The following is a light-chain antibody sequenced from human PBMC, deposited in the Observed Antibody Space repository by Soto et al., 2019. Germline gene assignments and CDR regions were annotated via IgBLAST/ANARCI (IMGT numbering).Light chain of an antibody. J-gene: IGLJ2*01. Sequence: QSVLTQPPSVSAAPGQKVTISCSGSNSNIGDHSVSWYQHLPGTAPKLLISDNHNRPSGIPDRFSGSKSDTSATLGITGLQTGDEADYYCVTWDTSLNAMIFGGGTKPPS. CDR1: NSNIGDHS. CDR3: VTWDTSLNAMI. V-gene: IGLV1-51*01. CDR2: DNH.